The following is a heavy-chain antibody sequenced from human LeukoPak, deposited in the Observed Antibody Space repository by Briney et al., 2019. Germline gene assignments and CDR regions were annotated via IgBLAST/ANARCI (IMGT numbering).Heavy chain of an antibody. CDR2: ISSSSSNI. CDR1: GFTFARYS. Sequence: KPGGSLRLSRAASGFTFARYSMNWVRQAPGKGLEWVSSISSSSSNIYYADSVTGRFTISRDNAKNSLYLQMNSLRAEDTAVYYCASEEDRGIAVAGPKVPRDYWGQGTLVTVSS. D-gene: IGHD6-19*01. CDR3: ASEEDRGIAVAGPKVPRDY. J-gene: IGHJ4*02. V-gene: IGHV3-21*01.